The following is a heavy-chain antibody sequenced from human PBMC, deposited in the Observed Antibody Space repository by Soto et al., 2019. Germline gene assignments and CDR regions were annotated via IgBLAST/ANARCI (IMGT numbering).Heavy chain of an antibody. D-gene: IGHD2-2*01. V-gene: IGHV3-23*01. J-gene: IGHJ1*01. CDR3: AKSLGPYCSITSCYALKYFQH. Sequence: PGGSLRLSCAASGFTFSSYAMSWVRQAPGKGLEWVSAISGSGGSTYYADSVKGRFTISRDNSKNTLYLQMNSLRAEDTAVYYCAKSLGPYCSITSCYALKYFQHWGQGTLVTVSS. CDR1: GFTFSSYA. CDR2: ISGSGGST.